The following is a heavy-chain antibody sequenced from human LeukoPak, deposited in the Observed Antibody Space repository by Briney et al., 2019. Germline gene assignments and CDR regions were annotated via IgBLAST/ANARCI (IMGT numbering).Heavy chain of an antibody. J-gene: IGHJ4*02. D-gene: IGHD2-8*02. V-gene: IGHV1-2*02. CDR2: INPNSGGT. Sequence: GASVKVSCKASGYTFTGYYMHWVRQAPGQGLEWMGWINPNSGGTNYAQKFQGRVTMTRDTSISTAYMELSRLRSDDTAVYYCARKSGCTGGVCLYYFDYWGQGTLVTVFS. CDR3: ARKSGCTGGVCLYYFDY. CDR1: GYTFTGYY.